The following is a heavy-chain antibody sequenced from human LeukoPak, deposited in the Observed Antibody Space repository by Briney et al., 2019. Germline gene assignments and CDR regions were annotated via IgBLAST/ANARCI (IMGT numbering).Heavy chain of an antibody. Sequence: SETLSLTCAVYGGSFSGYYWSWIRRPPGKGLEWIGEINHSGSTNYNPSLKSRVTISVDTSKNQFSLKLSSVTAADTAVYYCARVALVVVVVAGLPYYYYYMDVWGKGTTVTVSS. V-gene: IGHV4-34*01. D-gene: IGHD2-15*01. CDR2: INHSGST. J-gene: IGHJ6*03. CDR3: ARVALVVVVVAGLPYYYYYMDV. CDR1: GGSFSGYY.